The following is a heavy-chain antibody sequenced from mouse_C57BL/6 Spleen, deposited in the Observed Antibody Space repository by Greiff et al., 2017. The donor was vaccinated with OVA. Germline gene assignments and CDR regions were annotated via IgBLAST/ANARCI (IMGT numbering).Heavy chain of an antibody. D-gene: IGHD3-2*02. CDR1: GFTFSDYY. J-gene: IGHJ4*01. CDR2: INYDGSST. CDR3: ARGLRFSYAMDY. Sequence: EVKVVESEGGLVQPGSSMKLSCTASGFTFSDYYMAWVRQVPEKGLEWVANINYDGSSTYYLDSLKSRFIISRDNAKNILYLQMSSLKSEDTATYYCARGLRFSYAMDYWGQGTSVTVSS. V-gene: IGHV5-16*01.